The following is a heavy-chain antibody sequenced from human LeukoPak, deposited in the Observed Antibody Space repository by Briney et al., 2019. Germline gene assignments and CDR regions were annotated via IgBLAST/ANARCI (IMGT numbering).Heavy chain of an antibody. CDR3: AKGEYSSSHANAFDI. CDR2: ISGSGGST. Sequence: GGPLSLSWPAPGFTFSSYPMSWFRQPPGKGLEWVQAISGSGGSTYYADSVKGRFTISRDNSKNTLYLQMNSLRAEDTAVYYCAKGEYSSSHANAFDIWGQGTMVTVSS. CDR1: GFTFSSYP. V-gene: IGHV3-23*01. D-gene: IGHD6-13*01. J-gene: IGHJ3*02.